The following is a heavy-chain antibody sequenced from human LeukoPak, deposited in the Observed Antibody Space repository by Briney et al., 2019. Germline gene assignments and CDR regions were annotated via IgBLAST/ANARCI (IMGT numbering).Heavy chain of an antibody. CDR1: GGSISSGGYS. V-gene: IGHV4-30-2*01. CDR2: IYHSGST. Sequence: SETLSLTCAVSGGSISSGGYSWSWIRQPPGKGLEWIGYIYHSGSTYYSTSLKNRVTISVGRSKNQFSLKLSSVTAADTAVYYCARVHDYGGNSGALYYFDYWGQGTLVTVSS. J-gene: IGHJ4*02. CDR3: ARVHDYGGNSGALYYFDY. D-gene: IGHD4-23*01.